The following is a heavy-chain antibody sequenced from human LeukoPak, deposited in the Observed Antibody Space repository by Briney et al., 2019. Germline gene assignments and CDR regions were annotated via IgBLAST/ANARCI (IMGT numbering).Heavy chain of an antibody. CDR3: TPVVGDVVFTNAY. J-gene: IGHJ4*02. CDR1: GFSFSGSA. Sequence: PGGSLRLSCAASGFSFSGSAMHWVRQASGKGLEWVGRIRSKPHNYATAYAASVKGRFTLSRDDSENTAFLQTNSLRTEDTAVYYCTPVVGDVVFTNAYWGQGTLVTVSS. V-gene: IGHV3-73*01. D-gene: IGHD2-21*01. CDR2: IRSKPHNYAT.